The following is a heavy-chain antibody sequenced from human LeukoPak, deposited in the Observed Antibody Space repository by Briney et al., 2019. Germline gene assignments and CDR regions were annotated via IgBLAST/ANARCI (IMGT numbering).Heavy chain of an antibody. Sequence: PGGSPRLSCAASGFTFSDSAVRWVRQASGKGLEWVGRIRSKAKSYATAYAASVKGRFTISRDDSETTAYLQMNSLKTEDTAVYYCTHYYDGSGYYGAFDSWGQGTMVTVSS. CDR3: THYYDGSGYYGAFDS. CDR1: GFTFSDSA. D-gene: IGHD3-22*01. V-gene: IGHV3-73*01. CDR2: IRSKAKSYAT. J-gene: IGHJ3*02.